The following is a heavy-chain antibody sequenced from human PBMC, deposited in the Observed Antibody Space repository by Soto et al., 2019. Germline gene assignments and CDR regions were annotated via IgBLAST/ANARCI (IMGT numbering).Heavy chain of an antibody. CDR2: FDPEDGET. CDR1: GYTLTELS. CDR3: ATKGRWYVGYYYGMDV. V-gene: IGHV1-24*01. D-gene: IGHD6-13*01. Sequence: ASVKVSCKVCGYTLTELSMHWVRQAPGKGLEWMGGFDPEDGETIYAQKFQGRVTMTEDTSTDTAYMELSSLRSEDTAVYYCATKGRWYVGYYYGMDVWGQGTTVTVSS. J-gene: IGHJ6*02.